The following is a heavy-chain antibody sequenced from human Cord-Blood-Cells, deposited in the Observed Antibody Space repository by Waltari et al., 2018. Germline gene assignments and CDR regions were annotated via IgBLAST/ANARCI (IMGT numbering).Heavy chain of an antibody. CDR1: GATFGSYA. Sequence: QVQLVQSGAEVKKPGSSVKVSCKASGATFGSYAIGWVRQAPGQGLEWMGGIIPIFGTANYAQKFQGRVTITADESTSTAYMELSSLRSEDTAVYYCARERMYSGSYDAFDIWGQGTMVTVSS. J-gene: IGHJ3*02. CDR2: IIPIFGTA. D-gene: IGHD1-26*01. CDR3: ARERMYSGSYDAFDI. V-gene: IGHV1-69*01.